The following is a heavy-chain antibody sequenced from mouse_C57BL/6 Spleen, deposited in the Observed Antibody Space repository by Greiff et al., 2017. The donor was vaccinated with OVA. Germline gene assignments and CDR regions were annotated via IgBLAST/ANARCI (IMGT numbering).Heavy chain of an antibody. CDR2: IDPETGGT. CDR1: GYTFTDYE. J-gene: IGHJ4*01. D-gene: IGHD1-1*01. V-gene: IGHV1-15*01. Sequence: QVQLQQSGAELVRPGASVTLSCKASGYTFTDYEMHWVKQTPVHGLEWIGAIDPETGGTAYNQKFKGKAILTADKSSSTAYMELRSLTSEDSAVYYCTRYPITTVVATKREGYAMDYWGQGTSVTVSS. CDR3: TRYPITTVVATKREGYAMDY.